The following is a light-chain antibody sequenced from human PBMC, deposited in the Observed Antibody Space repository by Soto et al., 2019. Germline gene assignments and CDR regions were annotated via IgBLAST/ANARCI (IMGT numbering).Light chain of an antibody. CDR2: SND. V-gene: IGLV1-44*01. CDR1: TSNIGYNT. Sequence: QSVLTQPPSASGTPGQRVTISCSGSTSNIGYNTVNWYQQLPGTVPKLLFYSNDQRPSVVPARFAGSQAGTSASLAIGGHEAEDEAYYYSAVSDNSLNGYVFGRGTKLTVL. CDR3: AVSDNSLNGYV. J-gene: IGLJ1*01.